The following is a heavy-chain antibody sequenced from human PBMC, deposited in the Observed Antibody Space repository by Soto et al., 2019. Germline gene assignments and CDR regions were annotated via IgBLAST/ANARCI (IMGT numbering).Heavy chain of an antibody. CDR2: IYYSGST. D-gene: IGHD3-22*01. V-gene: IGHV4-31*03. CDR1: GGSISSGGYY. CDR3: ARHVAHYYDSSGYPYDLGWFDP. Sequence: SETLSPTCTVSGGSISSGGYYWSWIRQHPGKGLGWIGYIYYSGSTYYNPSLKSRVTISVDTSKNQFSLKLSSVTAADTAVYYCARHVAHYYDSSGYPYDLGWFDPWGQGTLVTVSS. J-gene: IGHJ5*02.